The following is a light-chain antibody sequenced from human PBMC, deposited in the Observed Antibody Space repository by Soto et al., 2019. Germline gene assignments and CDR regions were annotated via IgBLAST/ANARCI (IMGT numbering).Light chain of an antibody. Sequence: QSVLTQPASVSGSPGQSITISCTGTNSDVGGYTYVSWYQQHPGKAPKLMIYDVSNWPSGVSNRFSGSKSGNTASLTISGLQADDEADYYCSSYTSSSTPYVFGTGTKLTVL. V-gene: IGLV2-14*03. CDR3: SSYTSSSTPYV. CDR2: DVS. CDR1: NSDVGGYTY. J-gene: IGLJ1*01.